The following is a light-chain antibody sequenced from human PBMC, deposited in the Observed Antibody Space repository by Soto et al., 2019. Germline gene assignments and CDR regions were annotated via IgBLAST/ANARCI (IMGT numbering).Light chain of an antibody. Sequence: EIVLTQSPDTLSLSPGERATLSCRASQSVSSSLAWYQQKPGQAPRLLIYDASNRATGIPARFSGSGSGTDFPLPISSLEPEDFAVYYCQQRSNWPPEVTFGPGTKVDIK. V-gene: IGKV3-11*01. CDR2: DAS. CDR3: QQRSNWPPEVT. J-gene: IGKJ3*01. CDR1: QSVSSS.